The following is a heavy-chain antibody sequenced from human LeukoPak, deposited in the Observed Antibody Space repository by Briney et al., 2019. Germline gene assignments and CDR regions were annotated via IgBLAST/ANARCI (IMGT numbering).Heavy chain of an antibody. CDR2: IYSDGST. V-gene: IGHV3-53*01. CDR3: ARDLAAGGTYPHY. Sequence: GGSLRLSCAASGFTVSSNYMSWVRQAPGKGPEWVSVIYSDGSTYYADSVRGRFTISRDTSKNTLYLQMNSLRTEDTAVYYCARDLAAGGTYPHYWGQGTLVSVSS. D-gene: IGHD6-13*01. CDR1: GFTVSSNY. J-gene: IGHJ4*02.